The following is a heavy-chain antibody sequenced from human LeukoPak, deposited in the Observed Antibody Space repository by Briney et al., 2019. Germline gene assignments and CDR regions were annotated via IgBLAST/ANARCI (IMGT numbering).Heavy chain of an antibody. Sequence: PGGSLRLSCAASGFTFSSYEMNWVRQAPGKGLEWVSYISSSGSTIYYADSVKGRFTISRDNAKNSLYLQMNSLRAEDTAVYYCARVEVYTLDYWGQGTLVTVSS. V-gene: IGHV3-48*03. CDR1: GFTFSSYE. D-gene: IGHD1-14*01. J-gene: IGHJ4*02. CDR3: ARVEVYTLDY. CDR2: ISSSGSTI.